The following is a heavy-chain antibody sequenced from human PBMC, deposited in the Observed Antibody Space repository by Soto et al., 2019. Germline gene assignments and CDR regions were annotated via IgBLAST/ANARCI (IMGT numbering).Heavy chain of an antibody. Sequence: QITLKESGPTLVKPTQTLTLTCTFSGFSLSTSGVGVGWIRQPPVKALEWLALIYWDDDKRYSPSLKSRLTITKDTSKNQVVLTMTNMDPVDTATYYCASKTTVTTFAYWGQGTLVTVSS. D-gene: IGHD4-17*01. J-gene: IGHJ4*02. CDR2: IYWDDDK. CDR1: GFSLSTSGVG. V-gene: IGHV2-5*02. CDR3: ASKTTVTTFAY.